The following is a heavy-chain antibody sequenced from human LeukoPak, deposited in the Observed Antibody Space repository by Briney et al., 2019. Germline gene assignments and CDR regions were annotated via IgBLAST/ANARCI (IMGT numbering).Heavy chain of an antibody. CDR2: IYYSGST. CDR1: SGSISSYY. J-gene: IGHJ5*02. CDR3: ARDKGSYDFWSGYYQNWFDP. D-gene: IGHD3-3*01. Sequence: PSETLSLTCTVSSGSISSYYWSWIRQPPGKGLEWIGYIYYSGSTNYNPSLKSRVTISVDTSKNQFSLKLSSVTAADTAVYYCARDKGSYDFWSGYYQNWFDPWGQGTLVTVSS. V-gene: IGHV4-59*01.